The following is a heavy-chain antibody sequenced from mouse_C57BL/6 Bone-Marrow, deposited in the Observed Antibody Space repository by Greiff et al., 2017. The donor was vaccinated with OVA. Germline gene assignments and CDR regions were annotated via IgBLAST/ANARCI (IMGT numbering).Heavy chain of an antibody. D-gene: IGHD1-1*01. V-gene: IGHV1-15*01. J-gene: IGHJ1*03. CDR1: GYTFTDYE. CDR2: IDPETGGT. CDR3: TITTVVAEGWYFDV. Sequence: VQLQQPGAELVKPGASVKMSCKASGYTFTDYEMHWVKQTPVHGLEWIGAIDPETGGTAYNQKFKGKAILTADKSSSTAYMELRSLTSEDSAVYYCTITTVVAEGWYFDVWGTGTTVTVSS.